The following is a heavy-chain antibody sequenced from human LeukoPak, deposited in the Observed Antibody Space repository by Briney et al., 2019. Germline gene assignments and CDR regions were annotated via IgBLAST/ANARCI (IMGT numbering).Heavy chain of an antibody. D-gene: IGHD3-3*01. CDR2: ISGSGGST. CDR1: GFTFGDYA. Sequence: GRSLRLSCAASGFTFGDYAMSWVRQAPGKGLEWVSAISGSGGSTYYADSVKGRFTISRDNSKNTLYLQMNSLRAEDTAVYYCAKDLKLSFWAFDIWGQGTMVTVSS. CDR3: AKDLKLSFWAFDI. J-gene: IGHJ3*02. V-gene: IGHV3-23*01.